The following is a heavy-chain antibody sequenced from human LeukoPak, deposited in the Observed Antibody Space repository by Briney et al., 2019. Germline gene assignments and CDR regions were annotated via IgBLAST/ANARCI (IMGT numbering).Heavy chain of an antibody. CDR2: ISYDGGNK. Sequence: SGRSLRLSCAASGFTFSSYALHWVRQAPGKGLEWVALISYDGGNKYYADSVKGRFTISRDNSKNTLYLQMNSLRAEDTAVYYCARREQLVVYWGQGTLVTVSS. J-gene: IGHJ4*02. D-gene: IGHD6-6*01. CDR3: ARREQLVVY. CDR1: GFTFSSYA. V-gene: IGHV3-30-3*01.